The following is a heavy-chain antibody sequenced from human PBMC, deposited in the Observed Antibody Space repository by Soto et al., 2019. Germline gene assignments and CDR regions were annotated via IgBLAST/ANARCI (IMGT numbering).Heavy chain of an antibody. J-gene: IGHJ6*02. CDR3: ARHVRSGFYYGMDV. CDR2: IFPDDSDT. CDR1: EYSFTTSW. D-gene: IGHD5-12*01. Sequence: PGESLKISCKGSEYSFTTSWIAWVRQIPGKGLEWMGVIFPDDSDTRYSPSFQGQVTISADKSIITAYLQWSSLQASDTAMYYCARHVRSGFYYGMDVWGQGTTVTVSS. V-gene: IGHV5-51*01.